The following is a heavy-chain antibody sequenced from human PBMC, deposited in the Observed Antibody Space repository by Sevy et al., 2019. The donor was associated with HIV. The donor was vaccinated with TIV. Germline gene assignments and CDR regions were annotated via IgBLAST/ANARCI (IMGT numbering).Heavy chain of an antibody. CDR3: ARGSRGTFGS. J-gene: IGHJ4*02. CDR1: GFTFTSDW. CDR2: INSDGEMI. V-gene: IGHV3-74*01. Sequence: GGSLRLSCAAYGFTFTSDWMHWVRQPPGKGLAWVSHINSDGEMIRYADSVKGRFTTSRDNAKNTLYLQMKNLRAEDTAVYYCARGSRGTFGSWGQGTLVTVSS. D-gene: IGHD1-26*01.